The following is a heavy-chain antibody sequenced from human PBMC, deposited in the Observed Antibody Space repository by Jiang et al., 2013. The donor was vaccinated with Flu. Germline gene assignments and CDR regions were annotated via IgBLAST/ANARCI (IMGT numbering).Heavy chain of an antibody. D-gene: IGHD4-17*01. Sequence: GAEVKKPGASVKVSCQVSGYTFTGYFIHWVRQAPGQGLEWMGWINPNSGGTKYAQRFQGRITITKDTSISTAYMELITLRSDDTAVYYCARDLYTTVTTEYNFDYWGQGTLVTVSS. J-gene: IGHJ4*02. CDR1: GYTFTGYF. CDR2: INPNSGGT. V-gene: IGHV1-2*02. CDR3: ARDLYTTVTTEYNFDY.